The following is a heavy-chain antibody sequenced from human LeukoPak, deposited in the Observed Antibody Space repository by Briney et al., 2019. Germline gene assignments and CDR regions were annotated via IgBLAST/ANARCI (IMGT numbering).Heavy chain of an antibody. CDR1: GFTFNRNN. CDR2: ISSTSITM. D-gene: IGHD6-19*01. J-gene: IGHJ4*02. CDR3: AGETILAVAGDF. V-gene: IGHV3-48*01. Sequence: GGSLRLSCAASGFTFNRNNMNWVRQAAGRGLEWVSYISSTSITMYYADSVKGRFTISRDNAKNSLYLQMNSLRADDTAVYYCAGETILAVAGDFWGQGTLVTVSS.